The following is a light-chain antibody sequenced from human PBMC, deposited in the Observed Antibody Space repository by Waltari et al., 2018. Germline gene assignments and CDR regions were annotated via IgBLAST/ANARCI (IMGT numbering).Light chain of an antibody. CDR1: QSISNY. V-gene: IGKV1-39*01. CDR2: AAS. J-gene: IGKJ4*01. CDR3: QQSYSTPRLT. Sequence: DIQMTQSPSSLSASVGDRVTITCRASQSISNYLNWYQQKPGKAPKLLIYAASTLQSGVPSRFSGSGSGTDFTLTISSLQPKDIGTYYCQQSYSTPRLTFGGGTKVEIK.